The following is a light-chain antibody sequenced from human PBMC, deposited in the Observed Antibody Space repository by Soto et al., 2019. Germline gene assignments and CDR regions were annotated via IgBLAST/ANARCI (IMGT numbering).Light chain of an antibody. CDR3: QQYINYFRT. CDR2: KTS. Sequence: DIQMTQSPSTLSASVGDRVTITCRASQSIGVWLAWYQQKPGTAPKFLIYKTSTLDSGVPLRFSGSGSGTEFTLTISSLQPDDFATYYCQQYINYFRTFGQGTKVEIK. CDR1: QSIGVW. V-gene: IGKV1-5*03. J-gene: IGKJ1*01.